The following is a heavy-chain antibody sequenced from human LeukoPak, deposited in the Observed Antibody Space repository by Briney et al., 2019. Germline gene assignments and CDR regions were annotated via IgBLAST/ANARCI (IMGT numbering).Heavy chain of an antibody. CDR3: TTDAAVAGPNYYYYGMDV. V-gene: IGHV3-15*01. CDR2: IKSKTDGGTT. Sequence: GGSLRLSCAASGFTFSIAWMSWVRQAPGKGLEWVGRIKSKTDGGTTDYAAPVKGRFTISRDDSKNTLYLQMNSLKTEDTAVYYCTTDAAVAGPNYYYYGMDVWGQGTTVTVSS. CDR1: GFTFSIAW. D-gene: IGHD6-19*01. J-gene: IGHJ6*02.